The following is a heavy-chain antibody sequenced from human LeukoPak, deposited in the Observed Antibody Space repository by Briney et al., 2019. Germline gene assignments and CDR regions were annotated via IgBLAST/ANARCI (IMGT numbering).Heavy chain of an antibody. D-gene: IGHD3-16*01. Sequence: GGSLRLSCAASGFTFSSYSMNWIRQAPGEGLEWLSAISGYGDSTYYADSVKGRFTISRDSSKNTVYLQMNSLRAEDTAVYYCAKDFGYWGQGTLVTVSS. CDR1: GFTFSSYS. CDR3: AKDFGY. J-gene: IGHJ4*02. CDR2: ISGYGDST. V-gene: IGHV3-23*01.